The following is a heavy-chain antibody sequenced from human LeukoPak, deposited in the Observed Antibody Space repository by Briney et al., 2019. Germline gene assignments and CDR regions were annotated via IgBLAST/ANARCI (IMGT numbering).Heavy chain of an antibody. J-gene: IGHJ5*02. CDR2: INPNSGGT. Sequence: ASVKVSCKASGYTFTGFYMHWVRQAPGQGLEWLGWINPNSGGTNYAQKFQARVTMTRDTSISTAYMELSRLRSDDTAVYYCARGAGAATQMNWFDPWGQGTLVTVSS. D-gene: IGHD2-15*01. CDR1: GYTFTGFY. CDR3: ARGAGAATQMNWFDP. V-gene: IGHV1-2*02.